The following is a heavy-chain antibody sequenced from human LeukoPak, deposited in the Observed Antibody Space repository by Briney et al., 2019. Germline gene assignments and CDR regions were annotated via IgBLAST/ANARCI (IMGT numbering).Heavy chain of an antibody. CDR1: GFTFSSYG. V-gene: IGHV3-30*03. D-gene: IGHD3-3*01. Sequence: GGSLRLSCAASGFTFSSYGMHWVRQAPGKGLEWVAVISYDGSNKYYADSVKGRFTISRDNSKNTLYLQMNSLRAEDTAVYYCARDGCFWSGYHAFDLWGQGTMVTVSS. J-gene: IGHJ3*01. CDR3: ARDGCFWSGYHAFDL. CDR2: ISYDGSNK.